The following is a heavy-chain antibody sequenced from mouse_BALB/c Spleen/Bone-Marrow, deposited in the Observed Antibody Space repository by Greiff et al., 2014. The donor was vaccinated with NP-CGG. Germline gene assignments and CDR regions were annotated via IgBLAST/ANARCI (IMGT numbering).Heavy chain of an antibody. Sequence: VQLQQSGAELVRPGTSVKVSCKASGYAFTNYLIEWVKQRPGQGLEWIGVINPGSGGTNYNEKFKGKATLTADKSSSTAHMQLSSLTSDDSAVYFCARWDYAMDYWGQGTSVTVSS. J-gene: IGHJ4*01. CDR1: GYAFTNYL. CDR3: ARWDYAMDY. CDR2: INPGSGGT. V-gene: IGHV1-54*01.